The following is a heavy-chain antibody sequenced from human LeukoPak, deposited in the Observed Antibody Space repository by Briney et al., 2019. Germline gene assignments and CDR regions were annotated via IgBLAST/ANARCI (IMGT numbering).Heavy chain of an antibody. Sequence: SETLSLTCTVSGGSISSSSYYWGWIRQPPGKGLEWIGSIYYSGSTYYNPSLKSRVTTSVDTSKNQFSLKLSSVTSADTAVYYCARQGREWLYYAFDIWGQGTMVTVSS. CDR1: GGSISSSSYY. CDR2: IYYSGST. V-gene: IGHV4-39*01. J-gene: IGHJ3*02. D-gene: IGHD3-3*01. CDR3: ARQGREWLYYAFDI.